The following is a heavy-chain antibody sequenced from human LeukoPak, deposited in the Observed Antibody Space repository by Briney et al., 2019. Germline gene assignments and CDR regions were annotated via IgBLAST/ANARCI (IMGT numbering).Heavy chain of an antibody. CDR3: AKDLRWELNYFDY. D-gene: IGHD1-26*01. V-gene: IGHV3-23*01. CDR2: ISGSGGST. J-gene: IGHJ4*02. Sequence: AGGSLRLSCAASGFTFSSYAMSWVRQAPGKGLEWVSAISGSGGSTYYADSVKGRFTISRDNSKNTLYLQMNSLRAEDTAVYYCAKDLRWELNYFDYWGQGTLVTVSS. CDR1: GFTFSSYA.